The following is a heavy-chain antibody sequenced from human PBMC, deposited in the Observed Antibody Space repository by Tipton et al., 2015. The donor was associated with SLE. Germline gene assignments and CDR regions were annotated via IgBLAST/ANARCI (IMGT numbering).Heavy chain of an antibody. CDR1: GGSISSSSYY. CDR3: ATGVGATTFDY. CDR2: IYYSGST. V-gene: IGHV4-39*07. D-gene: IGHD1-26*01. J-gene: IGHJ4*02. Sequence: TLSLTCTVSGGSISSSSYYWGWIRQPPGKGLEWIGSIYYSGSTYYNPSLKSRVTISVDTSKNQFSLKLSSVTAADTAFYYCATGVGATTFDYWGQGTLATVSS.